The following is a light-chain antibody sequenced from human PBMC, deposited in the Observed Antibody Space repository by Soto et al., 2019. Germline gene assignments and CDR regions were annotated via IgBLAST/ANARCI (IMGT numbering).Light chain of an antibody. CDR2: KAS. J-gene: IGKJ4*01. CDR3: QQRSNWPPKLT. Sequence: DIQMTQSPSTLSASVGDRVTITCRASQSVSTWLAWFQQKPGKAPKVLIYKASNLETGVPSRFSGSGSGTEFTLTISSLQPDDFAVYYCQQRSNWPPKLTFGGGTKVDIK. CDR1: QSVSTW. V-gene: IGKV1-5*03.